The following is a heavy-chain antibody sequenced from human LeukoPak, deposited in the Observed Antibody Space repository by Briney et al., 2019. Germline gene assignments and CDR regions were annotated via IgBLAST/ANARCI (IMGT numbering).Heavy chain of an antibody. D-gene: IGHD3-22*01. CDR2: IYSGGSA. V-gene: IGHV4-34*01. CDR3: ARGVVDYSTRSGYSSH. CDR1: SGSFNDYC. Sequence: SETLSFTCAVYSGSFNDYCWIWLRQPPRRGLEWIGEIYSGGSANYNPSLKGRLAISVDPSKSQFSLKLSSLTAADTAVYFCARGVVDYSTRSGYSSHWGQGTLVTVSS. J-gene: IGHJ4*02.